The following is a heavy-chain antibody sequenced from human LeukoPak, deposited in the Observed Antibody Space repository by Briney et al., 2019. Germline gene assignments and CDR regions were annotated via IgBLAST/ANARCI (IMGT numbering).Heavy chain of an antibody. CDR1: GGSISSSSYY. CDR2: IYYSGST. CDR3: ARVRYGDPLEAFDI. J-gene: IGHJ3*02. V-gene: IGHV4-39*07. Sequence: SETLSFTCTVSGGSISSSSYYWGWIRQPPGKGLEWIGSIYYSGSTYYNPSLKSRVTISVDTSKNQFSLKLSSVTAADTAVYYCARVRYGDPLEAFDIWGQGTMVTVSS. D-gene: IGHD4-17*01.